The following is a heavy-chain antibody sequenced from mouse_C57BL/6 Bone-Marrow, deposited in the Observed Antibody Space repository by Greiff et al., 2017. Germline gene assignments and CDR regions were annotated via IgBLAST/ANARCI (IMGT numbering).Heavy chain of an antibody. V-gene: IGHV5-17*01. D-gene: IGHD2-2*01. CDR2: ISSGSSTI. CDR3: AVGGLRRFAY. J-gene: IGHJ3*01. Sequence: EVMLVESGGGLVKPGGSLKLSCAASGFTFSDYGMHWVRQAPEKGLEWVAYISSGSSTIYYADTVKGRFTISRDNAKNTLFLQMTSLRSEDTAMYYCAVGGLRRFAYWGQGTLVTVSA. CDR1: GFTFSDYG.